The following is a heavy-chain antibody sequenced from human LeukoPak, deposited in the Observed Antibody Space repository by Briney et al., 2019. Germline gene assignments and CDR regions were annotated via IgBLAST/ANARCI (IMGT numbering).Heavy chain of an antibody. CDR2: IYHSGST. J-gene: IGHJ4*02. D-gene: IGHD5-18*01. Sequence: SQTLSLTCTVSGYSISSGYYWGWIRQPPGKGLEWIGSIYHSGSTNYNPSLKSRVTISVDTSKNQFPLKLSSVTAADTAVYYCAGVGQLWYLDYWGQGTLVTVSS. CDR3: AGVGQLWYLDY. V-gene: IGHV4-38-2*02. CDR1: GYSISSGYY.